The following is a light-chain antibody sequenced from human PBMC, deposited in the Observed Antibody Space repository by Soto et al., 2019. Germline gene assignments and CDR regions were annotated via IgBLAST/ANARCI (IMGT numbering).Light chain of an antibody. Sequence: EIVLTQSPATLSLSPGERATLSCRASQSVSRFLAWYQQKPGQAPRLLISDASTRATGVPARFNGSGSGTDFTLTISSLEPEDFAVYYCQQRTNWRLTFGGGTKVEIK. V-gene: IGKV3-11*01. CDR1: QSVSRF. J-gene: IGKJ4*01. CDR2: DAS. CDR3: QQRTNWRLT.